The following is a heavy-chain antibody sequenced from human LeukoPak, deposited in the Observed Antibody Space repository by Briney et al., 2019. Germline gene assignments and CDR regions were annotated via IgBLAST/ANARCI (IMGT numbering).Heavy chain of an antibody. V-gene: IGHV3-53*05. J-gene: IGHJ5*02. CDR1: GFTVSSNY. CDR2: LYSGGST. Sequence: GGSLRLSCAASGFTVSSNYMNWVRQAPGKGLEWVSVLYSGGSTYYADSVKGRFTISRDNSENTLHLQMDTPRSDDTATYYCAKDGVGAAAFDLWGRGTLVTVSS. CDR3: AKDGVGAAAFDL. D-gene: IGHD6-13*01.